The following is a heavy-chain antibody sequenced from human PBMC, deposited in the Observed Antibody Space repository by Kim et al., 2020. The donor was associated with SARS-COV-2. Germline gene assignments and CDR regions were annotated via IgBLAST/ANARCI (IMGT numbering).Heavy chain of an antibody. CDR1: GFTFSSYA. CDR3: AKQYRGQGTYYYYYGMDV. Sequence: GGSLRLSCAASGFTFSSYAMSWVRQAPGKGLEWVSAISGSGGSTYYADSVKGRFTISRDNSKNTLYLQMNSLRAEDTAVYYCAKQYRGQGTYYYYYGMDVWGQGTTVTVSS. J-gene: IGHJ6*02. CDR2: ISGSGGST. D-gene: IGHD1-1*01. V-gene: IGHV3-23*01.